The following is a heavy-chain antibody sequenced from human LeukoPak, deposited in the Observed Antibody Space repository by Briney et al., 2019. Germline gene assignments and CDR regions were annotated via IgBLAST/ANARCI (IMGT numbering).Heavy chain of an antibody. CDR2: IYYSGNT. CDR3: ARHTAHGGWPYFDY. D-gene: IGHD6-19*01. J-gene: IGHJ4*02. V-gene: IGHV4-59*01. Sequence: SETLSLTCTVSGGSISSYYWSWIRQPPGKELEWIGYIYYSGNTNYNPSLKSRVTISVDTSKNQFSLKLSSVTAADTAVYYCARHTAHGGWPYFDYWGQGTLVTVSS. CDR1: GGSISSYY.